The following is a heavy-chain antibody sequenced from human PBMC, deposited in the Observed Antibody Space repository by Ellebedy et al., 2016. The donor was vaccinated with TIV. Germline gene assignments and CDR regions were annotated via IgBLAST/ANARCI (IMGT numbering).Heavy chain of an antibody. D-gene: IGHD3-22*01. CDR3: AREEGYDSSGYAYFDY. CDR2: INPNSGGT. CDR1: GYTFTGYY. Sequence: ASVKVSXXASGYTFTGYYMHWVRQAPGQGLEWMGWINPNSGGTNYAQKFQGRVTMTRDTSISTAYMELSRLRSEDTAVYYCAREEGYDSSGYAYFDYWGQGTLVTVSS. V-gene: IGHV1-2*02. J-gene: IGHJ4*02.